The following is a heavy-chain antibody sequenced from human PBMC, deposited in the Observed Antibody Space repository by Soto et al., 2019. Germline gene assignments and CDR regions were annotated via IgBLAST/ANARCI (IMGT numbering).Heavy chain of an antibody. J-gene: IGHJ4*02. CDR3: AREQFTGISGFFDY. Sequence: PSETLSLTCTVSGGSISSGGYYWSWIRQHPGKGLEWIGYIYYSGSTYYNPSLKSRVTISVDTSKNQFSLKLSSVTAADTAVYYCAREQFTGISGFFDYWGQGTLVTVSS. V-gene: IGHV4-31*03. CDR2: IYYSGST. D-gene: IGHD6-25*01. CDR1: GGSISSGGYY.